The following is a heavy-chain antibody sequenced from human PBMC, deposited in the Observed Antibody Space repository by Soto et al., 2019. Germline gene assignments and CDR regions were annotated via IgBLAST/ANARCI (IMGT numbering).Heavy chain of an antibody. Sequence: RGSLRLSCAASGFTFRSFTMNWVRQAPGKGLEWVSTISSNSAYIYYTDALRGRFTISRDNAKNSLHLQMNSLRAEDTAVYYCTRDASRDSSPRSSFDLRCPAIL. CDR1: GFTFRSFT. CDR2: ISSNSAYI. J-gene: IGHJ5*02. D-gene: IGHD6-13*01. CDR3: TRDASRDSSPRSSFDL. V-gene: IGHV3-21*01.